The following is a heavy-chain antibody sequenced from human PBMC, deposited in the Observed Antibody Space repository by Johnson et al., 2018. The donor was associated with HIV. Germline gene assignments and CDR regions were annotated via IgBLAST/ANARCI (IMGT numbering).Heavy chain of an antibody. CDR3: ARACRDGYTCDAFDI. V-gene: IGHV3-66*01. J-gene: IGHJ3*02. CDR1: GFTVSSYY. Sequence: VQLVESGGGLVQPGGSLRLSCAASGFTVSSYYMTWVRQAPGKGLEWVSVLFSGVPTYYADSVKGRFTISRDSSKNTLYLQMNSLRAEDTAVYYCARACRDGYTCDAFDIWGQGTMATVSS. D-gene: IGHD5-24*01. CDR2: LFSGVPT.